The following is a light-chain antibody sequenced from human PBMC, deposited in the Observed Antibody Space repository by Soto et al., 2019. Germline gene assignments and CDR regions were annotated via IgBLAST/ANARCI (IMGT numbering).Light chain of an antibody. CDR2: GAS. CDR1: QSLYSGY. CDR3: QKYETSAP. Sequence: EIVLTQSPGTLSLSAGERATLSCRASQSLYSGYLAWYQQKPGQPPTVLIYGASSRATGIPDRFSGSGSGTDFTLTISRLEPEDSAVYYRQKYETSAPFGQGTRADIK. V-gene: IGKV3-20*01. J-gene: IGKJ1*01.